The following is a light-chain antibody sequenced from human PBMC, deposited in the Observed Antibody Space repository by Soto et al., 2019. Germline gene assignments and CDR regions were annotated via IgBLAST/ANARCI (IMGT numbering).Light chain of an antibody. Sequence: QSVLTQPASVSGYPGQSITISCTGASSDVGAYNYVAWCQQHPGKGPKLLIYDVNNRPSGFSSRFSGSKSGNTSFLFISGLRAEDEADYFCSSYTTSSTYVFGTGTKVTVL. J-gene: IGLJ1*01. CDR2: DVN. V-gene: IGLV2-14*01. CDR1: SSDVGAYNY. CDR3: SSYTTSSTYV.